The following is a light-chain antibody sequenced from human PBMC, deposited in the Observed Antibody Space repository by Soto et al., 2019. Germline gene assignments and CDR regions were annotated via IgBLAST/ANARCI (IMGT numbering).Light chain of an antibody. Sequence: QSALTQPRSVSGSPGQSVAISCTGTSSDVGGYIYVSWYQQHPGKAPKLMIYDVNKRPPGVPDRFSGSKSGNTASLTISGLQAEDEAEYYCCSYAGTYTHVVFGGGTKVTVL. CDR3: CSYAGTYTHVV. V-gene: IGLV2-11*01. J-gene: IGLJ2*01. CDR2: DVN. CDR1: SSDVGGYIY.